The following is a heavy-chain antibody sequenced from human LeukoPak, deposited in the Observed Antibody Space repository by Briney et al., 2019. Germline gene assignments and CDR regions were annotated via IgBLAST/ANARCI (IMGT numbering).Heavy chain of an antibody. CDR1: GFTFSRYE. D-gene: IGHD1-1*01. Sequence: PGGSLRLSCAASGFTFSRYEMNWVRQAPGKGLEWVSYISSSGSTIYYADSVKGRFTISRDNAKNSLYLQMNSLRAEDTAVYYCARDSGWNDGIDYWGQGTLVTVSS. CDR3: ARDSGWNDGIDY. V-gene: IGHV3-48*03. CDR2: ISSSGSTI. J-gene: IGHJ4*02.